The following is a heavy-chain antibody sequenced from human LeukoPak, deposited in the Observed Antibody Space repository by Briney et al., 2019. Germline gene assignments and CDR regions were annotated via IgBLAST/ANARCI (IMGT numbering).Heavy chain of an antibody. CDR3: ARGYDFWSGYWSHSDY. CDR1: GFTFSSYA. D-gene: IGHD3-3*01. J-gene: IGHJ4*02. V-gene: IGHV3-64*01. Sequence: GGSLRLSCAASGFTFSSYAMHWVRQAPGKGLEYVSAISSNGGSTYYANSVKGRFTISRDNSKNTLYRQMGSLRAEDMAVYYCARGYDFWSGYWSHSDYWGQGTLVTVSS. CDR2: ISSNGGST.